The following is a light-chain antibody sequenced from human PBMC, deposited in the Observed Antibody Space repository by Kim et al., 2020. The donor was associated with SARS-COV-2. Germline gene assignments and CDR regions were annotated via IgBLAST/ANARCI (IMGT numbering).Light chain of an antibody. CDR2: DVT. V-gene: IGLV2-14*01. J-gene: IGLJ3*02. Sequence: QSALTQPASVSGSPGQSITISCTGTSSDVGDYDYVSWYQQHPGKAPKLMIYDVTKRPSGVSHRFSGSKSGNTASLTISGLQAEDGADYYCSSYTASSTWVFGGVTKVTVL. CDR3: SSYTASSTWV. CDR1: SSDVGDYDY.